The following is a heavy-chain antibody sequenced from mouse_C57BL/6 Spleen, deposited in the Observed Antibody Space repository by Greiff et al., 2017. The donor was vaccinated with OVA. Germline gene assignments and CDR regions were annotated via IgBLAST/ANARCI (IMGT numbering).Heavy chain of an antibody. CDR1: GYAFSSYW. V-gene: IGHV1-80*01. CDR2: IYPGDGAT. D-gene: IGHD1-1*01. J-gene: IGHJ1*03. CDR3: ARTSSRYWYFDV. Sequence: QVQLQQSGAELVKPGASVKISCKASGYAFSSYWMNWVKQRPGKGLEWIGQIYPGDGATNYNGKFKGKATLTADKSSSTAYMQLSSLTSEDSAVYFCARTSSRYWYFDVWGTGTTVTVSS.